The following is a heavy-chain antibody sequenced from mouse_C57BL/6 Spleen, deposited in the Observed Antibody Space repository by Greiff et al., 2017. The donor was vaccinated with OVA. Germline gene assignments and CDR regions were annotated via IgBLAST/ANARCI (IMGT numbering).Heavy chain of an antibody. CDR1: GYAFTNYL. D-gene: IGHD2-3*01. J-gene: IGHJ2*01. Sequence: VQLQQSGAELVRPGTSVKVSCKASGYAFTNYLIEWVKQRPGQGLEWIGVINPGSGGTNYNEKFKGKATLTAEKSSSNAYMQLSSLTSEDSAVYFCAREDGYYFDYWGQGTTLTVSS. V-gene: IGHV1-54*01. CDR3: AREDGYYFDY. CDR2: INPGSGGT.